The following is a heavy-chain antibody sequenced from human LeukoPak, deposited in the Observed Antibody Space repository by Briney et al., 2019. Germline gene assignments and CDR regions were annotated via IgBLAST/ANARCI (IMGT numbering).Heavy chain of an antibody. J-gene: IGHJ4*01. CDR3: ARQFKMVTAYDY. D-gene: IGHD5-18*01. CDR1: GYSFTNYW. V-gene: IGHV5-51*01. Sequence: GESLKIFCKASGYSFTNYWIGWVGQMPGKGREWMGSIYPADSDTRNRPYFQGQVTISADKSINTAYLQLTSLKASDTAMYYCARQFKMVTAYDYWGQGTLVTVSS. CDR2: IYPADSDT.